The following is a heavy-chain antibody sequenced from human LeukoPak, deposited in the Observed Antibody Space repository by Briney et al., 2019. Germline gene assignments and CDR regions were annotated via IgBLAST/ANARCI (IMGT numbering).Heavy chain of an antibody. CDR2: INHSGST. J-gene: IGHJ4*02. Sequence: SETQSLTCAVYGGSFSGYYWSWIRQPPGKGLEWIGEINHSGSTNYNPSLKSRVTISVDTSKNQFSLKLSSVTAADTAVYYCASFYYYDSSGYIEDYWGQGTLVTVSS. V-gene: IGHV4-34*01. CDR1: GGSFSGYY. D-gene: IGHD3-22*01. CDR3: ASFYYYDSSGYIEDY.